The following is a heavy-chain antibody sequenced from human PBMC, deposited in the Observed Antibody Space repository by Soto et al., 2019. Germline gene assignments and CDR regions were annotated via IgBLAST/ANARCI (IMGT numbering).Heavy chain of an antibody. D-gene: IGHD3-22*01. J-gene: IGHJ4*02. V-gene: IGHV4-31*03. CDR2: IYYSGST. Sequence: SETLSLTCTVSGGSISSGGYYWSWIRQHPGKGLEWIGYIYYSGSTYYNPSLKSRVTISVDTSKNQFSLKLSSVTAADTAVYYCARGAKGVHYDSSGYYLDYWGQGTLVTVSS. CDR1: GGSISSGGYY. CDR3: ARGAKGVHYDSSGYYLDY.